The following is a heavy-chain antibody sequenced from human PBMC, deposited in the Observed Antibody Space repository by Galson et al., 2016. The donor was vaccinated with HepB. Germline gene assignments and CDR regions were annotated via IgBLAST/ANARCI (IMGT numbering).Heavy chain of an antibody. CDR2: IKSKTDGGTT. V-gene: IGHV3-15*07. D-gene: IGHD3-3*01. CDR1: GFSFSHAW. J-gene: IGHJ5*02. Sequence: SLRLSCAASGFSFSHAWMHWVRQAPGKGLEWVGRIKSKTDGGTTDYAGPVKGRFAISRDNSKDTLYLQMNRLKTEDTGVYYCTVAASYDFWSGYYMLDPWGQGTLVTVSS. CDR3: TVAASYDFWSGYYMLDP.